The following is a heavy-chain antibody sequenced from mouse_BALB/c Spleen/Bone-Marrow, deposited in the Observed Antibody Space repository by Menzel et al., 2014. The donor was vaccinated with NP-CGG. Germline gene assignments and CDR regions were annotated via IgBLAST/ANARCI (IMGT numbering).Heavy chain of an antibody. J-gene: IGHJ3*01. CDR3: ALIRPAWFAY. CDR2: INPSTGYT. Sequence: VQLQQSGAELAKPGASVKMSCKASGYTFXSYWMHWVKQRPGQGLEWIGYINPSTGYTEYNQKFKDKATLTADKSSSTAYMQLSSLTSEDSAVYYCALIRPAWFAYWGQGTLVTVSA. CDR1: GYTFXSYW. V-gene: IGHV1-7*01. D-gene: IGHD1-2*01.